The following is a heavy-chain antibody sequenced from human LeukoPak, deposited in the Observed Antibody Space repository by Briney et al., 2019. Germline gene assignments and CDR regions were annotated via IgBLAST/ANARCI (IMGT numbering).Heavy chain of an antibody. CDR2: ITGNSGRV. Sequence: GGSLRLSCAASGFIFCDYAIHWVRQGPGKGLEWVSGITGNSGRVGYAASVKGRFTISRDDAKNSLYLQMNSLRPEDTALYFCAEGEGYCSSSSCVFDYWGQGTLVTVSS. CDR3: AEGEGYCSSSSCVFDY. D-gene: IGHD2-2*01. CDR1: GFIFCDYA. J-gene: IGHJ4*02. V-gene: IGHV3-9*01.